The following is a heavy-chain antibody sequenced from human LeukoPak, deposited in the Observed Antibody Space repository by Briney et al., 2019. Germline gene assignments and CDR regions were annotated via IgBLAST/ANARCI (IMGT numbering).Heavy chain of an antibody. D-gene: IGHD3-22*01. J-gene: IGHJ4*02. CDR3: ARVRDYYDSSGYYYAFDY. Sequence: PGGSLRLSCAASGFTFSSYWMHWVRQAPGKGLVWVSRINSDGSSTSYADSVKGRFTISRDNAKNTLYPQMNGLRAEDTAVYYCARVRDYYDSSGYYYAFDYWGQGTLVTVSS. CDR1: GFTFSSYW. CDR2: INSDGSST. V-gene: IGHV3-74*01.